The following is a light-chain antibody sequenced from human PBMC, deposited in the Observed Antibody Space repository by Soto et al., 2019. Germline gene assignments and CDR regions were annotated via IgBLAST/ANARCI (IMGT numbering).Light chain of an antibody. CDR3: QQHNSYPYT. V-gene: IGKV1-17*01. CDR2: SAS. J-gene: IGKJ2*01. Sequence: DIQMTQSPSSLSASVGDRVTITCRASQGIRNDLAWYQQNPGRAPKRLIYSASSLQVGVPSRFSGSGSGTEFTLTISSLQPEDFATYYCQQHNSYPYTFGQGTKLEIK. CDR1: QGIRND.